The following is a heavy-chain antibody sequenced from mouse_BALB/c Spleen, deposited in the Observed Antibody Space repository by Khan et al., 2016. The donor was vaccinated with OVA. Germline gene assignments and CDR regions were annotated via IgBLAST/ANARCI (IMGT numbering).Heavy chain of an antibody. D-gene: IGHD1-1*01. J-gene: IGHJ3*01. V-gene: IGHV1-18*01. CDR2: LNPNNGDA. Sequence: VRLQQSGPELVKPGASVKIPCKASGYTFTDYNMDWVKQSHGKSLEWIGDLNPNNGDAIYNQKFKGKATLTVDKSSSTAYMDLRSLTSEDTADDFCGRGGYGSPFAYWGQGTLVTASA. CDR3: GRGGYGSPFAY. CDR1: GYTFTDYN.